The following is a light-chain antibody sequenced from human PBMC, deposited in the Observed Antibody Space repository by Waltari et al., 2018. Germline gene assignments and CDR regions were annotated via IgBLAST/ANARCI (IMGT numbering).Light chain of an antibody. CDR3: CSYAGLGTYV. CDR1: SSDGWHYHL. V-gene: IGLV2-23*02. J-gene: IGLJ1*01. CDR2: EVI. Sequence: QSALTQPASVSGTPGQSITITCTGTSSDGWHYHLVSWYHQHHGKAPKLLVCEVIKRPSGVSRRFSGSKSGNTASLTISGLQAEDEADYYCCSYAGLGTYVFGSGTKVTVL.